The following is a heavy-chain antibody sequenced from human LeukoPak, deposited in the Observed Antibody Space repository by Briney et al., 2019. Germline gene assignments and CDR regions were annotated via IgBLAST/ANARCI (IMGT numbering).Heavy chain of an antibody. D-gene: IGHD2-2*01. J-gene: IGHJ4*02. CDR1: GGSFSGYY. CDR2: INHSGST. V-gene: IGHV4-34*01. Sequence: SETLSLTCAVYGGSFSGYYWSWIRQPPGKGLEWIGEINHSGSTNYNPSLKSRVTISVDTSKNQFSLKLSSVTAADTAVYYCARGQGVPAARFDYWGQGTLVTVSS. CDR3: ARGQGVPAARFDY.